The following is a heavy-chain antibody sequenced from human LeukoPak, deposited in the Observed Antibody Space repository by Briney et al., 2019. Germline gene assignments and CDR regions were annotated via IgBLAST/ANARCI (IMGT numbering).Heavy chain of an antibody. CDR1: GGTFSSYA. V-gene: IGHV1-18*01. CDR3: ARVGYSYGVIRAKFDY. CDR2: ISAYNGNT. J-gene: IGHJ4*02. Sequence: ASVKVSCKASGGTFSSYAISWVRQAPGQGLEWMGWISAYNGNTNYAQKLQGRVTMTTDTSTSTAYMELGSLRSDDTAVYYCARVGYSYGVIRAKFDYWGQGTLVTVSS. D-gene: IGHD5-18*01.